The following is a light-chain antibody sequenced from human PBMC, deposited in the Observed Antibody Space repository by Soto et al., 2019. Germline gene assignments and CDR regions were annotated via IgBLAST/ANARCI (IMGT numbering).Light chain of an antibody. CDR1: SGHSSYA. Sequence: QLVLTQSPSASASLGASVKLTCTLSSGHSSYAIAWHQQQPEKGPRYLMTLNSDGSHSKGDGIPDRFSGSSSGAERYLTISSLQSEDEADYYCQTLGTGIVVFGGGTKLTVL. V-gene: IGLV4-69*01. CDR3: QTLGTGIVV. CDR2: LNSDGSH. J-gene: IGLJ2*01.